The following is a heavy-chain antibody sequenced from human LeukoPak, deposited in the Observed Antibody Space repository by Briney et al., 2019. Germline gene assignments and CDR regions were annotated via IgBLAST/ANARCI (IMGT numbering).Heavy chain of an antibody. CDR2: ISPNGGST. CDR1: GYIFTRYF. CDR3: ARHQTEGYYDSSGSFDY. Sequence: ASVKVSCKASGYIFTRYFMHWVRQAPGQGTEWVGIISPNGGSTSSSQKFQDRVTMARDTSTSTVYMELSSLRSEDTAIYYCARHQTEGYYDSSGSFDYWGQGTLVTVSS. J-gene: IGHJ4*02. V-gene: IGHV1-46*01. D-gene: IGHD3-22*01.